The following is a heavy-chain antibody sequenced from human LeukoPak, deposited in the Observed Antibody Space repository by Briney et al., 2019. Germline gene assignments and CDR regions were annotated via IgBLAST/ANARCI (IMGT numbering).Heavy chain of an antibody. Sequence: ASVKVSCKASGYTSTGYFMHWVRQAPGQGLEWMGWINPNTGGTNYAQKFQGWVTMTRDTSISTAYMELSRLRSDDTAVYYCARGGYYYGSGSYRDAFDIWGQGTMATVSS. CDR2: INPNTGGT. D-gene: IGHD3-10*01. J-gene: IGHJ3*02. CDR3: ARGGYYYGSGSYRDAFDI. CDR1: GYTSTGYF. V-gene: IGHV1-2*04.